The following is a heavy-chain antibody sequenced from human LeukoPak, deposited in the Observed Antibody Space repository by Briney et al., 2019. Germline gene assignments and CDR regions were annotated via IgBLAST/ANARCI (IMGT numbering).Heavy chain of an antibody. V-gene: IGHV4-34*01. J-gene: IGHJ4*02. CDR3: ARGTIFGVVSKGVYFDY. CDR1: GGSFSGYY. D-gene: IGHD3-3*01. Sequence: PSETLSLTCAVYGGSFSGYYWSWIRQPPGKGLEWIGEINHSGSTNYNPSLKSRVTISADTSKNQFSLKLSSVTAADTAVYYCARGTIFGVVSKGVYFDYWGQGTLVTISS. CDR2: INHSGST.